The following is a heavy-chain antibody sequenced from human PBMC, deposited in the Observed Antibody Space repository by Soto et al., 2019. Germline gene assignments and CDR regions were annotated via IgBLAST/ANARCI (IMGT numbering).Heavy chain of an antibody. D-gene: IGHD5-18*01. CDR2: IYYSGST. J-gene: IGHJ4*02. CDR3: AREGYNFDY. Sequence: SETLSLTCTVSGGPVSSGSYYWSWIRQPPGKGLEWIGYIYYSGSTNYNPSLKSRVTISVDTSKNQFSLKLSSVTAADTAVYYCAREGYNFDYWGQGTLVTVSS. CDR1: GGPVSSGSYY. V-gene: IGHV4-61*01.